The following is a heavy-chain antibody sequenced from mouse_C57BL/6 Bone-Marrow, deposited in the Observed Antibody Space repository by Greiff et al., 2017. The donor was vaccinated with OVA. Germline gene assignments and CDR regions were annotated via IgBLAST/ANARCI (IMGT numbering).Heavy chain of an antibody. CDR1: GFTFTDYY. Sequence: EVQLVESGGGLVQPGGSLSLSCAASGFTFTDYYMSWVRQPPGKALEWLGFIRNKANGYTTEYSASVKGRLTISRANSPSIISLHMHALRATVRATYDSAGYYYGGSDWYIDVWGTGTTVTVSS. J-gene: IGHJ1*03. CDR2: IRNKANGYTT. D-gene: IGHD1-1*01. CDR3: AGYYYGGSDWYIDV. V-gene: IGHV7-3*01.